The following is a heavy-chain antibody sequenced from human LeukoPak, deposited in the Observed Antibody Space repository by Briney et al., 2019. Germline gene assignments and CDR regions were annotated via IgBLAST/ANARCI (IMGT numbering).Heavy chain of an antibody. CDR3: ARVGRDCRDTRCTWSDWLDP. CDR1: GYTFTRFG. CDR2: ISGYNDNP. V-gene: IGHV1-18*01. Sequence: ASVKVSCKPSGYTFTRFGISWVRQAPGQGLEWMEWISGYNDNPHYAQSFQGRVTMTTDTSSSTAYMELRSLGSDDTAVYYCARVGRDCRDTRCTWSDWLDPWGQGTLVTVSS. D-gene: IGHD2-2*01. J-gene: IGHJ5*02.